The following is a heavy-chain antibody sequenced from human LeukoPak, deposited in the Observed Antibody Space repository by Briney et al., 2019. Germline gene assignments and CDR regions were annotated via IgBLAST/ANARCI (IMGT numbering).Heavy chain of an antibody. D-gene: IGHD7-27*01. Sequence: PSETLSLTCTVSGGSISSGSYYWRWIRQPAGKGLEWIGRIYTSGSTNYNPSLKSRVTISVDTSKNQFSLKLSSVTAADTAVYYCARAGRLWVAFDIWGQGTMVTVSS. CDR2: IYTSGST. CDR3: ARAGRLWVAFDI. J-gene: IGHJ3*02. CDR1: GGSISSGSYY. V-gene: IGHV4-61*02.